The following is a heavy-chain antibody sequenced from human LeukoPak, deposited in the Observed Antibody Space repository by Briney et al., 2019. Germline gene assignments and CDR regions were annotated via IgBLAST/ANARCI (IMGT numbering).Heavy chain of an antibody. J-gene: IGHJ4*02. Sequence: SETLSLTCTVSGGSISSYSWSWIRQPAGKGLEWTGRIYTSASTNYNPSLKSRVTMSVDTSKNQFSLKLSSVTAADTAVYYCARGRPYGDLEYWGQGTLVTVSS. V-gene: IGHV4-4*07. CDR2: IYTSAST. CDR3: ARGRPYGDLEY. D-gene: IGHD4-17*01. CDR1: GGSISSYS.